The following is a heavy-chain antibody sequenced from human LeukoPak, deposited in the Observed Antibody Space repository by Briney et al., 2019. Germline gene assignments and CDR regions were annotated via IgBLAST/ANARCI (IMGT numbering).Heavy chain of an antibody. D-gene: IGHD3-10*01. CDR1: GGSFSGYY. V-gene: IGHV4-34*01. J-gene: IGHJ5*02. CDR2: INHSGST. Sequence: PSETLSLTCAVYGGSFSGYYWSWIRQPPGKGLEWIGEINHSGSTNYNPSLKSRVTISVDTSKNQFSLKLSSVTAADTAVYYCARGGDYYGSGSYLDPWGQGTLVTVSS. CDR3: ARGGDYYGSGSYLDP.